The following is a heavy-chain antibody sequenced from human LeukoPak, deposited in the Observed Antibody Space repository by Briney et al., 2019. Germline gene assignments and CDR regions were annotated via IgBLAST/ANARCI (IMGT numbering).Heavy chain of an antibody. V-gene: IGHV1-8*01. J-gene: IGHJ2*01. D-gene: IGHD2-2*01. CDR3: ARGPIVVVPAAVSYWYFDL. CDR1: GYTFTSYD. Sequence: RASVKVSCKASGYTFTSYDINWVRQATGQGLEWMGWMNPNNGNTGYAQKFQGRVTMTRNTSISTAYMELSSLRSEDTAVYYCARGPIVVVPAAVSYWYFDLWGRGTLVTVSS. CDR2: MNPNNGNT.